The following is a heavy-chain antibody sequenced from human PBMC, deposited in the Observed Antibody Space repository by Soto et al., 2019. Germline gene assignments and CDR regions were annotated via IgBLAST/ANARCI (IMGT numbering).Heavy chain of an antibody. V-gene: IGHV3-48*02. Sequence: EVQLVESGGGLVQPGGFLRLSCAASGFTFSTSNMNWVRQAPGKGLEWVSYISSTGYTIYYADSVKGRCTISRDNTKNSLYLQVKSLRDEDTAVYYCARGDSSVQLFDYWGQGTLVTVSS. CDR1: GFTFSTSN. CDR2: ISSTGYTI. CDR3: ARGDSSVQLFDY. D-gene: IGHD3-22*01. J-gene: IGHJ4*02.